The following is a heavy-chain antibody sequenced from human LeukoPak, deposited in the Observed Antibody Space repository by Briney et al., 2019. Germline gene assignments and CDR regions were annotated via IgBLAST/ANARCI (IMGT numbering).Heavy chain of an antibody. Sequence: PGGSLRLSCAASGFTFSSYDMHWVRQAPGKGLEWVAVISYDGSNKYYADSVKGRFTISRDNSKNTLYLQMNSLRAEDTAVYYCARRLSTEAFDYWGQGTLVTVSS. CDR1: GFTFSSYD. CDR2: ISYDGSNK. D-gene: IGHD3-16*02. J-gene: IGHJ4*02. CDR3: ARRLSTEAFDY. V-gene: IGHV3-30*04.